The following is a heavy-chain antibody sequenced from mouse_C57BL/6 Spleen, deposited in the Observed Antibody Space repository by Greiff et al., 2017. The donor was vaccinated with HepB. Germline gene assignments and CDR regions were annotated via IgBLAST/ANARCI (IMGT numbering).Heavy chain of an antibody. Sequence: VQLQQSGTELVKPGASVKLSCKASGYTFTSYWMHWVKQRPGQGLEWIGNINPSNGGTNYNEKFKSKATLTVDKSSSTAYMQLSSLTSEDAAVYECARDGVDDDDEGFAYWGQGARVTVSA. CDR2: INPSNGGT. V-gene: IGHV1-53*01. CDR1: GYTFTSYW. D-gene: IGHD2-4*01. J-gene: IGHJ3*01. CDR3: ARDGVDDDDEGFAY.